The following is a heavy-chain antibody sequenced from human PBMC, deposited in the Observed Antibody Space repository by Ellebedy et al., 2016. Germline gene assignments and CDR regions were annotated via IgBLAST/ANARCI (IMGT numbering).Heavy chain of an antibody. J-gene: IGHJ4*02. CDR1: GFTFSGST. CDR2: IRSTSYK. CDR3: ARRPIGENYFDY. V-gene: IGHV3-21*01. Sequence: GESLKISXVASGFTFSGSTIHWVRQAPGKGLEWVSSIRSTSYKYYADSLKGRFTISRDNAKKSLYLQMYSLRAEDTAVYYCARRPIGENYFDYWGQGTLVTVSS. D-gene: IGHD3-10*01.